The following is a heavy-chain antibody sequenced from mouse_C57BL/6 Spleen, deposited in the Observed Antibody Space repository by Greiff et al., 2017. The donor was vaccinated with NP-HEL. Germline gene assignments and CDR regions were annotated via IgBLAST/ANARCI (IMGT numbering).Heavy chain of an antibody. CDR3: ARALNGSSLYYYAMDY. CDR2: ISDGGSYT. D-gene: IGHD1-1*01. V-gene: IGHV5-4*03. CDR1: GFTFSSYA. J-gene: IGHJ4*01. Sequence: EVMLVESGGGLVKPGGSLKLSCAASGFTFSSYAMSWVRQTPEKRLEWVATISDGGSYTYYPDNVKGRFTISRDNAKNNLYLQMSHLKSEDTAMYDCARALNGSSLYYYAMDYWGQGTSVTVSS.